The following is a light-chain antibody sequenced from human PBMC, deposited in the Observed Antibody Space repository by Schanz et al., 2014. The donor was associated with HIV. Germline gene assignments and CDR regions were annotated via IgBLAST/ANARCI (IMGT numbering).Light chain of an antibody. CDR3: CSYAGSYTWV. V-gene: IGLV2-11*01. CDR1: SSDVGGYNY. CDR2: DVS. Sequence: QSVLTQPASVSGSPGQSITISCTGTSSDVGGYNYVSWYQQHPGKAPKPMIHDVSKRPSGVPDRFSGSKSGNTASLTISGLQAEDEADYYCCSYAGSYTWVFGGGTKLTVL. J-gene: IGLJ3*02.